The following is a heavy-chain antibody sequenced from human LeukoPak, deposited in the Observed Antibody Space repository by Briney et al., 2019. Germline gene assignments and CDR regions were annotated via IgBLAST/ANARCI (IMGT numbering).Heavy chain of an antibody. CDR3: SGSYVYNWFDP. Sequence: GGSLRLSCAASGFTFSGSAMHWVRQASGKGLEWVGRIRSKANSYATAYAASGKGRFTISRDDSKNTAYLQMNSLKTEDTAVYYCSGSYVYNWFDPWGQGTLVTVSS. CDR2: IRSKANSYAT. D-gene: IGHD3-10*01. V-gene: IGHV3-73*01. J-gene: IGHJ5*02. CDR1: GFTFSGSA.